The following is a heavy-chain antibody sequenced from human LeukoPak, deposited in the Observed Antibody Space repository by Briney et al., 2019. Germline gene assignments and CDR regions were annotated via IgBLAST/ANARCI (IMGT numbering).Heavy chain of an antibody. CDR2: IKTGGGT. J-gene: IGHJ6*02. CDR1: GFTVSSNS. V-gene: IGHV3-53*01. Sequence: GGSLRLSCAASGFTVSSNSMNWVRQAPGKGLEWVSVIKTGGGTHYGDSVKGRFIVSRDSSTTVSLQMNNLRAEDTAVYYCAKVLDSSGWYLYGYYYYGMDVWGQGTTVTVSS. CDR3: AKVLDSSGWYLYGYYYYGMDV. D-gene: IGHD6-19*01.